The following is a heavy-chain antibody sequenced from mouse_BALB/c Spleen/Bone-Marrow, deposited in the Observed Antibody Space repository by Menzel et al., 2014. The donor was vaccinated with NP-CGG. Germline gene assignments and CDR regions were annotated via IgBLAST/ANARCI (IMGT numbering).Heavy chain of an antibody. V-gene: IGHV1-69*01. D-gene: IGHD1-2*01. Sequence: QVQLKDSGAELVMPGASVKMSCKASGYTFTDYWMHWVKQRPGQGLEWIGAIDTSDSYTSYNQKFKGKATLTVDESSSTAYMQLSSLTSEDSAVYYCARSAGYWYFDVWGAGTTVTVSS. CDR2: IDTSDSYT. J-gene: IGHJ1*01. CDR1: GYTFTDYW. CDR3: ARSAGYWYFDV.